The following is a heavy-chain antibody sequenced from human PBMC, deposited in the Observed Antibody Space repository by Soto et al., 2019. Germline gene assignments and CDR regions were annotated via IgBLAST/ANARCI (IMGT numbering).Heavy chain of an antibody. D-gene: IGHD6-6*01. CDR2: ITRDGYNK. V-gene: IGHV3-30*04. CDR3: TKSSGGSSSVGMDY. Sequence: LRLSCAGSGFIFKNYALNWGRQAPGKGLEWVASITRDGYNKYYADSVKGRFTISRDKSRDTLTLQMPALTIEASSVYSCTKSSGGSSSVGMDYWGQRPRVTVSS. CDR1: GFIFKNYA. J-gene: IGHJ4*02.